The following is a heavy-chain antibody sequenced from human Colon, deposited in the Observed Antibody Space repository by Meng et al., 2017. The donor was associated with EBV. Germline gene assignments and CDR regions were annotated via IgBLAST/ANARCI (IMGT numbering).Heavy chain of an antibody. D-gene: IGHD2-15*01. CDR3: TTYAVGAGGRGY. CDR1: DDFISSGNYH. Sequence: QLQLRESGPGLVKPSQTLSLTCVVSDDFISSGNYHWSWIRQAPGKGLEWIGHSESTSYNPSLRSRVVISVDTAKNQFSLRLDSVTAADTAVYYCTTYAVGAGGRGYWGPGTLVTVSS. CDR2: HSEST. V-gene: IGHV4-30-4*01. J-gene: IGHJ4*02.